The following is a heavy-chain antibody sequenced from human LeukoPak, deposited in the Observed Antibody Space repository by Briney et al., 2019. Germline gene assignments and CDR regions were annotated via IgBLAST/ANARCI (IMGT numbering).Heavy chain of an antibody. D-gene: IGHD3/OR15-3a*01. CDR2: ISGNGGTA. CDR3: TIGPRQKRGLITY. CDR1: GLTFSSYV. J-gene: IGHJ4*02. Sequence: GGSLRLSCTASGLTFSSYVMSWVRQAPGKGLEWVSGISGNGGTAYYTDSVKGRFTISRDNSTNTLYLQVDTLRAEDTALYYCTIGPRQKRGLITYWGQGTLVIVSS. V-gene: IGHV3-23*01.